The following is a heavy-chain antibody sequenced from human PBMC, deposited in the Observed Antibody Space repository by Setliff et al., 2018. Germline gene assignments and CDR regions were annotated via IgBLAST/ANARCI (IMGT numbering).Heavy chain of an antibody. Sequence: SETLSLTCTVSGASISDYYWTWIRQPAGKELEWIGRVSASGSTTYNPSLKTRVTMSVDPSKNQFALNLRSMTAADTAVYYCVRDRTAYSYGLDVWAQGTTVTVSS. D-gene: IGHD5-18*01. CDR2: VSASGST. CDR1: GASISDYY. CDR3: VRDRTAYSYGLDV. J-gene: IGHJ6*02. V-gene: IGHV4-4*07.